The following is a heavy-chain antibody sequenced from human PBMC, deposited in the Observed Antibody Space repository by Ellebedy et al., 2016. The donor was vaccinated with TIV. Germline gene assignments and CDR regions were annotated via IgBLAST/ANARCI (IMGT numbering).Heavy chain of an antibody. CDR2: LYPDAKT. Sequence: GESLKISCEASGIIVSDYFMNWVRQAPGKGLEWVSVLYPDAKTYYTDSVNGRFIVSRDNSKNTLYLQMNSLRAEDTAVYYGAKDPGWGGDFGDNWFDPWGQGTLVTVSS. CDR1: GIIVSDYF. J-gene: IGHJ5*02. D-gene: IGHD2-21*01. V-gene: IGHV3-66*01. CDR3: AKDPGWGGDFGDNWFDP.